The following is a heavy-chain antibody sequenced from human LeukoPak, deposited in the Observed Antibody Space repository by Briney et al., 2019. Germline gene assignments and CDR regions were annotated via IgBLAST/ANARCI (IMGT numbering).Heavy chain of an antibody. Sequence: PGRSLRLSCAASQFTFNIYPMHWVRQAPGKGLEWVATIAYGGTNIFYADSVRGRFTISRDNSKSALFLEMNSLRGEDTAVYYCAREPYDISGYGMDVWGQGTMVTVSS. V-gene: IGHV3-30-3*01. CDR3: AREPYDISGYGMDV. CDR1: QFTFNIYP. J-gene: IGHJ6*02. D-gene: IGHD3-22*01. CDR2: IAYGGTNI.